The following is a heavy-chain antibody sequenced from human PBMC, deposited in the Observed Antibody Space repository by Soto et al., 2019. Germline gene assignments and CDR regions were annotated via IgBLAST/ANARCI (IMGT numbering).Heavy chain of an antibody. D-gene: IGHD1-26*01. CDR1: GGSFSGYY. Sequence: ASETLSLTCAVYGGSFSGYYWSWIRQPPGKGLEWIGEINHSGSTNYNPSLKSRVTISVDTSKNQFSLKLSSVTAADTAVYYCARGSGSYFSPSNYGLDGRGQGTTVTVYS. V-gene: IGHV4-34*01. CDR3: ARGSGSYFSPSNYGLDG. J-gene: IGHJ6*02. CDR2: INHSGST.